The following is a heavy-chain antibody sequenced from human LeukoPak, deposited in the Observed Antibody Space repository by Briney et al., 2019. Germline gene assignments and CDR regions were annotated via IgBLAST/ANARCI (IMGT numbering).Heavy chain of an antibody. CDR3: AREVGYDYGKGNWFDP. D-gene: IGHD5-12*01. CDR2: IKQDGSEK. J-gene: IGHJ5*02. Sequence: GGSLRLSCAASGFTFSSYAMSWVRQAPGKGLEWVANIKQDGSEKYYVDSVKGRFTISRDNAKNSLYLQMNSLRAEDTAVYYCAREVGYDYGKGNWFDPWGQGTLVTVSS. V-gene: IGHV3-7*04. CDR1: GFTFSSYA.